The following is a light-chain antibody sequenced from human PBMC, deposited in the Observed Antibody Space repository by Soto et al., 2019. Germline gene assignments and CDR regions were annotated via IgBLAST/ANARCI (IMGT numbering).Light chain of an antibody. CDR1: QGVSKF. CDR2: ETS. CDR3: QQYYSLPLT. V-gene: IGKV1-33*01. Sequence: DIQMTQSPSSLSASVGDRVTITCQASQGVSKFLNWYQQRPGKAPKLLIYETSNLETGVPSGFSGSGSVTDFTFTISSLQAEDIATYYCQQYYSLPLTFGGGTKVEIK. J-gene: IGKJ4*01.